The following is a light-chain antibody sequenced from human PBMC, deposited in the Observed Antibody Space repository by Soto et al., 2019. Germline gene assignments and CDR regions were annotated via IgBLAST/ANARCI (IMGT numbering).Light chain of an antibody. Sequence: DIPMTQSPSSLSASVGDRVTITCRTSQSISNYLNWYQQKPGKAPKVLIYGASSLQSGVPSRFSGSGSGTDFTLTISSLQPEDFATYYCQQSYSTPRTFGQGTIVEIK. CDR1: QSISNY. J-gene: IGKJ1*01. CDR2: GAS. CDR3: QQSYSTPRT. V-gene: IGKV1-39*01.